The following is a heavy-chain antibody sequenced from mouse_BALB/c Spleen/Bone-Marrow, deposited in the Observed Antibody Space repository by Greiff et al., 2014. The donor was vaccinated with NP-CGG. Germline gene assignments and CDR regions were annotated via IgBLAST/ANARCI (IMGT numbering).Heavy chain of an antibody. CDR1: GYAFTNYS. D-gene: IGHD3-3*01. V-gene: IGHV1-54*01. Sequence: VQLVESGAELVRPGTSVKVSCKASGYAFTNYSIEWVKQRPGQGLEWIGMINPGSGGTNYNEKFKGKATLTADKSSSTAYMQLSSLTSDDSAVYFCARRDGSYFDYWGQGTTLTVSS. J-gene: IGHJ2*01. CDR2: INPGSGGT. CDR3: ARRDGSYFDY.